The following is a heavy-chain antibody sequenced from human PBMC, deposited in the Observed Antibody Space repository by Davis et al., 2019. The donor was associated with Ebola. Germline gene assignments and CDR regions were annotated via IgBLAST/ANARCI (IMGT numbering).Heavy chain of an antibody. D-gene: IGHD6-19*01. Sequence: ASVKVSCKASGYSFTSYDLNWVRQATGQGLEWMGWMNPNSGNTGYAQKFQGRVTMTRNTSISTAYMELSSLRADDTAIYYCTKGQWLVSEYFDLWGQGTLVTVSS. V-gene: IGHV1-8*01. CDR1: GYSFTSYD. CDR3: TKGQWLVSEYFDL. CDR2: MNPNSGNT. J-gene: IGHJ4*02.